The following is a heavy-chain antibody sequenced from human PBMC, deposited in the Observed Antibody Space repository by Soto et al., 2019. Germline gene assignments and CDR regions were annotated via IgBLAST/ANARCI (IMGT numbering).Heavy chain of an antibody. CDR3: ARDTFGGAYDFWH. V-gene: IGHV3-66*01. J-gene: IGHJ4*02. CDR1: GFTVSNFY. D-gene: IGHD3-3*01. Sequence: EVQLVESGGGLVQPGGSLRLSCAASGFTVSNFYMTWVRQAPGKGLEWVSVISSGGSTYYADSVKSRFIISRDNSKNTLYLEMNSLRAGDTAVYYCARDTFGGAYDFWHGGQGTLVTVSS. CDR2: ISSGGST.